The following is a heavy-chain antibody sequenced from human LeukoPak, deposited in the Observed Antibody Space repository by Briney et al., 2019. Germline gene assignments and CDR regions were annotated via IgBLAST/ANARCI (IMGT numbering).Heavy chain of an antibody. Sequence: GGSLRPSCAASDFTVSSYSMNWVRQAPGKGLEWISYIDSGSSTIYYADSVRGRFTSSRDNANNSLYLHLNGLRPEDTAVYYCARDPVVEPLDYWGQGTLVTVSS. J-gene: IGHJ4*02. CDR3: ARDPVVEPLDY. CDR1: DFTVSSYS. CDR2: IDSGSSTI. D-gene: IGHD1-1*01. V-gene: IGHV3-48*04.